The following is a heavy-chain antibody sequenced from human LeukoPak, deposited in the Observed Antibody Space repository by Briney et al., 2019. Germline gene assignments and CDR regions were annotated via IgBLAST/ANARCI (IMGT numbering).Heavy chain of an antibody. CDR2: IVGSGITK. J-gene: IGHJ4*02. CDR1: GFTFSTYA. V-gene: IGHV3-48*02. D-gene: IGHD3-16*01. Sequence: GGSLRLSCAASGFTFSTYAMNWVRQAPGKELEWVSFIVGSGITKYYADSVKGRFTISRDNAKNSLYLQMNSLRDDDTAVYYCAREDWGYDYWGQGTLVTVSS. CDR3: AREDWGYDY.